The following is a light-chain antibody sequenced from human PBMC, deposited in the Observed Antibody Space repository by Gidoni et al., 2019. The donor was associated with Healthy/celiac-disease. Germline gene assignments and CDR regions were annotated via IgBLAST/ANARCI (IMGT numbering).Light chain of an antibody. CDR3: QQSYSTPWT. CDR2: AAS. V-gene: IGKV1-39*01. J-gene: IGKJ1*01. Sequence: DIQMTQSPSSLSASVGDRVTITCRASQSISSYLNWYQQKPGKAPKLVIYAASSLHSGVPSRFSGSGSGTDFTLTISSLQPEDFATYYCQQSYSTPWTFGQGTKVEIK. CDR1: QSISSY.